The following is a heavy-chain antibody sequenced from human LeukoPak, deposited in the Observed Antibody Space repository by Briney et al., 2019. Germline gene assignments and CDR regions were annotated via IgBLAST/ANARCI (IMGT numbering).Heavy chain of an antibody. CDR2: IYHSGST. V-gene: IGHV4-38-2*01. Sequence: PSETLSLTCAVSGYSISSGYYWGWIRQPPGKGLEWIGSIYHSGSTYYNPSLKSRVTISVDTSKNQFSLKLSSVTAADTAVYYCARRVWEVPSPFDPWGRGTLVIVSS. CDR3: ARRVWEVPSPFDP. J-gene: IGHJ5*02. D-gene: IGHD2-2*01. CDR1: GYSISSGYY.